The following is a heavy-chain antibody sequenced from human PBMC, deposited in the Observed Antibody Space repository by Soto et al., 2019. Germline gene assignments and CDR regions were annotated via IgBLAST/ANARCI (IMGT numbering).Heavy chain of an antibody. CDR1: GYTFTSYG. Sequence: GASVKVSCKASGYTFTSYGISWVRQAPGQGLEWMGGIIPIFGTANYAQKFQGRVTITADESTSTAYMELSSLRSEDTAVYYCATSSGWFNLSWFDPWGQGTLVTVSS. CDR3: ATSSGWFNLSWFDP. CDR2: IIPIFGTA. V-gene: IGHV1-69*13. J-gene: IGHJ5*02. D-gene: IGHD6-19*01.